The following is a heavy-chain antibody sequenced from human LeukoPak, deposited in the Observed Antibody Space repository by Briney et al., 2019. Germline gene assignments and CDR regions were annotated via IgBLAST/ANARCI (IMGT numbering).Heavy chain of an antibody. Sequence: GGSLRLSCAASGFTFSSYGMHWVRQAPGKGLEWVAFIRYDGSNKYYADSVKGRFTISRDNSKNTLYLQMNSLRAEDTAVYYCAKDPRVGATTGGYWGQGTLVTVSS. CDR1: GFTFSSYG. D-gene: IGHD1-26*01. CDR3: AKDPRVGATTGGY. J-gene: IGHJ4*02. V-gene: IGHV3-30*02. CDR2: IRYDGSNK.